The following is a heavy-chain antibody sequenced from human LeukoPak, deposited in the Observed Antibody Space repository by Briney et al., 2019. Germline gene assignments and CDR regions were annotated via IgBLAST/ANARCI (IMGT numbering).Heavy chain of an antibody. J-gene: IGHJ4*02. V-gene: IGHV3-30-3*01. CDR3: ARDGGSGRRFDY. CDR1: GFTFSSYA. D-gene: IGHD2-15*01. Sequence: GGSLRLSCAASGFTFSSYAMHWVRQAPGKGLEWVAVISYDGSNKYYADSVKGRLTISRDNSKNTLYLQMNSLRAEDTAVYYCARDGGSGRRFDYWGQGTLVTVSS. CDR2: ISYDGSNK.